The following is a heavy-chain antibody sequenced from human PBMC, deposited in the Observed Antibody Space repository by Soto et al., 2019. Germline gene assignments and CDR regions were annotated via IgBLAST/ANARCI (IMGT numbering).Heavy chain of an antibody. CDR2: ISPYNGNT. CDR3: ARMTTVTEIDY. Sequence: GASVKVSCKASGYTFTNYGISWVRQAPGQGLEWMGWISPYNGNTAYAQDLQGRVTMTTDTSTSTAYMELRSLRSDDTAVYYCARMTTVTEIDYWGQGTLVTVSS. D-gene: IGHD4-17*01. CDR1: GYTFTNYG. J-gene: IGHJ4*02. V-gene: IGHV1-18*01.